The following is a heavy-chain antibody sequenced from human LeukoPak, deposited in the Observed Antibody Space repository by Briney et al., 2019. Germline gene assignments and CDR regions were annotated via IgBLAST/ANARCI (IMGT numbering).Heavy chain of an antibody. J-gene: IGHJ4*02. CDR3: ARGRGVVTLYYFDY. CDR1: GGSFSGYY. CDR2: INHSGST. D-gene: IGHD3-10*01. V-gene: IGHV4-34*01. Sequence: IPSETLSLTCAVYGGSFSGYYWSWIRQPPGKGPEWIGEINHSGSTNYNPSLKSRVTISVDTSKNQFSLKLSSVTAADTAVYYCARGRGVVTLYYFDYWGQGTLVTVSS.